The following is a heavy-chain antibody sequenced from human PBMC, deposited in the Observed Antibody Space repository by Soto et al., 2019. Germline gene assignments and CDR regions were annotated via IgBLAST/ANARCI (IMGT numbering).Heavy chain of an antibody. J-gene: IGHJ6*03. Sequence: GGSLRLSCAASGFTFSSYAMSWVRQAQGKGLEWVSAISGSGSSTYYADSVKGRFTISRDNSKNTLYLQMNSLRAEDTAVYYCAKERTGRSYYIDIWGKGTMVTVSS. D-gene: IGHD6-19*01. CDR3: AKERTGRSYYIDI. CDR1: GFTFSSYA. CDR2: ISGSGSST. V-gene: IGHV3-23*01.